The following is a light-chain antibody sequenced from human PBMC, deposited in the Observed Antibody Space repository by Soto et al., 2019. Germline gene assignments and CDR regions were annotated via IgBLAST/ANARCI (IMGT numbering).Light chain of an antibody. V-gene: IGLV2-14*01. CDR3: SSYTSSSTLYV. CDR2: DVR. Sequence: QSALTQPASVSGSPGQSITISCTGTSSDVGGYNYVSWYQQHPGKAPKHMIYDVRNRPSGVSNRFSGSTSGNTASLTISGLQAEDEADYYCSSYTSSSTLYVFGTGTKRTVL. J-gene: IGLJ1*01. CDR1: SSDVGGYNY.